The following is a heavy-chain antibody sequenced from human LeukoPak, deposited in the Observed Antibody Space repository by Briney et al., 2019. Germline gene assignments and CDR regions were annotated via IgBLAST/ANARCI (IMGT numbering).Heavy chain of an antibody. J-gene: IGHJ5*02. CDR1: GYSITSGYF. Sequence: SGTLSLTCTVSGYSITSGYFWGWIRQPPGKGLEWIGSIYHSGSAYYNPSLKSRVTMSVDTSKNQFSLKLSSVTAADTAVYYCARDLRGYYYGSGSLNWFDPWGQGTLVTVSS. CDR2: IYHSGSA. CDR3: ARDLRGYYYGSGSLNWFDP. D-gene: IGHD3-10*01. V-gene: IGHV4-38-2*02.